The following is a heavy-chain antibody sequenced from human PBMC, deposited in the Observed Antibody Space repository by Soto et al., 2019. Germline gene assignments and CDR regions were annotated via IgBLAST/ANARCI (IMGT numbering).Heavy chain of an antibody. CDR1: GFTFSSYA. CDR2: ISYDGSNK. Sequence: GGSLSLSCAASGFTFSSYAMHWVRQAPGKGLEWVAVISYDGSNKYYADSVKGRFTISRDNSKNTLYLQMNSLRAEDTAVYYCARDNGLYAFDIWGQGTMVTVS. J-gene: IGHJ3*02. CDR3: ARDNGLYAFDI. V-gene: IGHV3-30-3*01. D-gene: IGHD2-8*01.